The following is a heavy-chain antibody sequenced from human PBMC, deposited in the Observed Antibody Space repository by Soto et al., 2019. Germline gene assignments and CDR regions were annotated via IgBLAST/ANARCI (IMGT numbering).Heavy chain of an antibody. D-gene: IGHD5-18*01. CDR3: ARRDDSEAFDI. Sequence: EVQLVESGGGLFQPGASLRISCAGSGLSVSWEYISWVRQPPGKGLEWVSIIYRGGGTYYADSAKGRCIISRDASKNMVLLQVNNLRAEDTARYYCARRDDSEAFDIWGQGTTVTVSS. CDR2: IYRGGGT. CDR1: GLSVSWEY. V-gene: IGHV3-53*01. J-gene: IGHJ3*02.